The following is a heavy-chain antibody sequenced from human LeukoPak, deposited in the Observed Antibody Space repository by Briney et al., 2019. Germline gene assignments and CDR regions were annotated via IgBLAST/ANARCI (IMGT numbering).Heavy chain of an antibody. J-gene: IGHJ4*02. CDR2: ISWNSGRT. Sequence: PGRSLRLSCAASGLILDDYAMHWVRQAPGKGLEWVSGISWNSGRTSYADSVKGRFTISRDDARNSVFLQMTSLRPDDTAIYYCARERAGDPGGEEVFGAAPYDYWGQGTLVTVSS. CDR1: GLILDDYA. D-gene: IGHD3-3*01. CDR3: ARERAGDPGGEEVFGAAPYDY. V-gene: IGHV3-9*01.